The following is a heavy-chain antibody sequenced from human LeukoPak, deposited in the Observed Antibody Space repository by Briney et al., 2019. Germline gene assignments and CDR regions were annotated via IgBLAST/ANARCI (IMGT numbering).Heavy chain of an antibody. J-gene: IGHJ6*02. Sequence: SETLSLTCTVSGGSISSYYWSWIRQPPGKGLEWIGYIYYSGSTNYNPSLKSRVTISVDTSKNQFSLKLSSVTAADTAVYYCARDQAYSSSSGVYYYGMDVWGQGTTVTVSS. CDR3: ARDQAYSSSSGVYYYGMDV. V-gene: IGHV4-59*01. CDR2: IYYSGST. CDR1: GGSISSYY. D-gene: IGHD6-6*01.